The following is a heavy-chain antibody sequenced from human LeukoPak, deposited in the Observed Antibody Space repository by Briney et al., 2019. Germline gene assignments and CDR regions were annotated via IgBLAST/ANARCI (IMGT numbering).Heavy chain of an antibody. CDR1: GFTFNIYW. CDR3: APHCSSASCPDY. D-gene: IGHD2-2*01. CDR2: INQDGSEK. Sequence: PGGSLRLPCAASGFTFNIYWMSWVRQTPGKGLEWVANINQDGSEKYYVDSVKGRFTISRDNARNSLYLQMNSLRTEDTSVYYCAPHCSSASCPDYWGQGTLVTVSS. V-gene: IGHV3-7*01. J-gene: IGHJ4*02.